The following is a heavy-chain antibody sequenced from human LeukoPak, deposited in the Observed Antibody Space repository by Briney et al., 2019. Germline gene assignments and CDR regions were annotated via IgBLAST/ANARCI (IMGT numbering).Heavy chain of an antibody. D-gene: IGHD3-9*01. CDR2: IYYSGST. Sequence: SETLSLTCTVSGGSISSYYWSWIRQPPGKGLEWIGYIYYSGSTNYNPSLKSRVTISVDTSKNKFSLKLSSVTAADTAVYYCAREIAGYYGALDIWGQGTMVTVSS. CDR1: GGSISSYY. CDR3: AREIAGYYGALDI. V-gene: IGHV4-59*01. J-gene: IGHJ3*02.